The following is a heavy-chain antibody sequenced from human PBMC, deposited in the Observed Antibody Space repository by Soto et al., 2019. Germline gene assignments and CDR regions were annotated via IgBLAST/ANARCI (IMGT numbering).Heavy chain of an antibody. CDR2: VSHDGSVT. CDR3: ARDLDWLLYDY. CDR1: GFIFSNYV. D-gene: IGHD3-3*01. J-gene: IGHJ4*02. V-gene: IGHV3-74*01. Sequence: GGSLRLSCAASGFIFSNYVMHWVRQAPGKGLIWVSRVSHDGSVTSYADSVKGRFTISRDNSKNTLYLQMNSLRAEDTAVYYCARDLDWLLYDYWGQGTLVTVSS.